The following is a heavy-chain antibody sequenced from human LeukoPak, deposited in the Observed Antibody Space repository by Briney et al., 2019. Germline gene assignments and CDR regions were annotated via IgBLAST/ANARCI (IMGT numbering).Heavy chain of an antibody. CDR2: IYYRGST. D-gene: IGHD5-24*01. CDR3: ARLVVREMATIDY. Sequence: PSETLSLTCTISGDSISSSSYYWGWIRQPPGKGLEWIGDIYYRGSTYYNPSLKSRVSISIDTSNNQFSLTLNSVTAADTALYFCARLVVREMATIDYWGQGTLVTVSS. V-gene: IGHV4-39*01. CDR1: GDSISSSSYY. J-gene: IGHJ4*02.